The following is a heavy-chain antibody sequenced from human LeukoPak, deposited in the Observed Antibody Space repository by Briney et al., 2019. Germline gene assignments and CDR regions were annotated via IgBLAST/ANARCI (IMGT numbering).Heavy chain of an antibody. CDR1: GFTFDDYA. CDR3: AKGHGGTTYYYYYYMDV. CDR2: ISWDGGST. V-gene: IGHV3-43D*03. J-gene: IGHJ6*03. D-gene: IGHD4-23*01. Sequence: PGGSLRLSCAASGFTFDDYAMHWVRQAPGKGLEWVSFISWDGGSTYYADSVKGRFTISRDNSKNSLYLQMNSLRAEDTALYYCAKGHGGTTYYYYYYMDVWGKGTTVTVSS.